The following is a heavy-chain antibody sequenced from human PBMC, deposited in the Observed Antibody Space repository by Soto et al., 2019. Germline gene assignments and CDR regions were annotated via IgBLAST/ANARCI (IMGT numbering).Heavy chain of an antibody. D-gene: IGHD3-10*01. J-gene: IGHJ5*02. CDR3: VRDRYSSSGWFDP. V-gene: IGHV6-1*01. CDR2: TYYRSRFFS. Sequence: SQTLSLTCAISGDSVSSYSAAFNLIRQSPSGGLEWLGRTYYRSRFFSDYAESVKSRIIINPDTSKNQFSLQLKSVTPEDTAVYYCVRDRYSSSGWFDPWGQGTPVTVSS. CDR1: GDSVSSYSAA.